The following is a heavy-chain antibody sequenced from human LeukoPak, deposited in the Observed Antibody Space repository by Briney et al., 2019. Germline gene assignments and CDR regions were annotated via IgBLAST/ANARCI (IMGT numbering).Heavy chain of an antibody. D-gene: IGHD4-17*01. CDR3: ARLLDYDSTYYYMDV. CDR2: IYPGDSDT. Sequence: GESLKISCETSGYNFLTFWIAWVRQMPGKGLEWMGVIYPGDSDTRYSLSFQGQVSISVDMSLNTAYLQWRSLRASDTAMYYCARLLDYDSTYYYMDVWGIGTSVIVS. V-gene: IGHV5-51*01. J-gene: IGHJ6*03. CDR1: GYNFLTFW.